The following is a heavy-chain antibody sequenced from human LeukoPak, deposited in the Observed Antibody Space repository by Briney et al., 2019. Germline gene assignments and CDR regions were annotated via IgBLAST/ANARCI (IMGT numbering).Heavy chain of an antibody. Sequence: GGSLRLSCAASQFTFRNYAMSWVRQAPGKGLEWAAAITGSGTNTYYSDSVKGRFVISRDNSKNTLFLYVNILRAEDTAVYYCVKDPSGVDPWGQGTLVTVSS. V-gene: IGHV3-23*01. J-gene: IGHJ5*02. CDR3: VKDPSGVDP. CDR1: QFTFRNYA. CDR2: ITGSGTNT.